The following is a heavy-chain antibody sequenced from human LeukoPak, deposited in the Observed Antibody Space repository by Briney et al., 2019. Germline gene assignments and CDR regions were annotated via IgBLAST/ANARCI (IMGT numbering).Heavy chain of an antibody. J-gene: IGHJ4*02. V-gene: IGHV4-30-2*01. CDR1: GGSISSGGYS. CDR2: IYHSGST. D-gene: IGHD2-15*01. Sequence: PSQTLSLTCAVPGGSISSGGYSWSWIRQPPGKGLEGIGYIYHSGSTYYNPSLKSRVTISVDRSKNQFSLKLSSVTAADTAVYYCARGRYCSGGSCYSADPLDYWGQGTLVTVSS. CDR3: ARGRYCSGGSCYSADPLDY.